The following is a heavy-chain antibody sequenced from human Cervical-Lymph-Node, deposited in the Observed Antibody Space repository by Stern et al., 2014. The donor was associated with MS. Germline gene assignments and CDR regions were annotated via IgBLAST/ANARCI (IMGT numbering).Heavy chain of an antibody. D-gene: IGHD6-19*01. J-gene: IGHJ6*02. CDR3: AKDISSGRWEAQYYYGMDV. CDR1: RFNFDDYA. CDR2: ISWNSGSM. Sequence: MQLVQSGGGLVQPGRSLRLSCAGSRFNFDDYAMHWVRQAPGRGLEWGSSISWNSGSMEYADSVKGRFTISRDNAKNSLYLQMDSLRVEDTAIYYCAKDISSGRWEAQYYYGMDVWGQGTTVTVSS. V-gene: IGHV3-9*01.